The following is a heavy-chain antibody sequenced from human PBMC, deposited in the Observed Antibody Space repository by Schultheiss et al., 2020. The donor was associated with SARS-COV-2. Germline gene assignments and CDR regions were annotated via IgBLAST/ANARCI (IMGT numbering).Heavy chain of an antibody. Sequence: GGSLRLSCAASGFTFSSYGMHWVRQAPGKGLEWVAVIWYDGSNKYYADSVKGRFTISRDNSKNTLYLQMNSLRAEDTAVYYCARVRDSSSWYHVFDYWGQGTLVTVSS. V-gene: IGHV3-33*01. CDR1: GFTFSSYG. CDR3: ARVRDSSSWYHVFDY. J-gene: IGHJ4*02. D-gene: IGHD6-13*01. CDR2: IWYDGSNK.